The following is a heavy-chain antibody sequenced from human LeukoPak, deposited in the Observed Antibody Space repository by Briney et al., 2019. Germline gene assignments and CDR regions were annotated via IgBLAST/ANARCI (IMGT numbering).Heavy chain of an antibody. Sequence: PSETLSLTCTVSGGSISSGDYYWSWIRQPPGKGLEWIGYIYYSGSTYYNPSLKSRVTISVDTSKNQFSLKLSSVTAADTAVYYCARERGIRSGYNYYYYYYMDVWGKGTTVTVSS. CDR3: ARERGIRSGYNYYYYYYMDV. D-gene: IGHD3-3*01. CDR2: IYYSGST. CDR1: GGSISSGDYY. J-gene: IGHJ6*03. V-gene: IGHV4-30-4*08.